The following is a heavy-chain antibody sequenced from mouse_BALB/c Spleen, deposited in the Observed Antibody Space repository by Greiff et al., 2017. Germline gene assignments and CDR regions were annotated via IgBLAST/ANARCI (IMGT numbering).Heavy chain of an antibody. CDR3: ARVGYDSSWYFDV. CDR2: IWAGGST. D-gene: IGHD1-1*01. Sequence: QVQLKESGPGPVAPSQSLSITCTVSGFSLTSYGVHWVRQPPGKGLEWLGVIWAGGSTNYNSALMSRLSINKDNSKNQVFLKMNSLQTGDTAMYYCARVGYDSSWYFDVWGAGTTVTGAS. CDR1: GFSLTSYG. V-gene: IGHV2-9*02. J-gene: IGHJ1*01.